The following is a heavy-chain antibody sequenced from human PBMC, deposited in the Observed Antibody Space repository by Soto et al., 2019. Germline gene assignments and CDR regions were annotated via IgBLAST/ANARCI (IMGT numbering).Heavy chain of an antibody. J-gene: IGHJ5*02. CDR2: IFSSGST. CDR3: AREGSYSAYNFAHDTQFCSFDP. D-gene: IGHD5-12*01. CDR1: SGSINTFY. Sequence: SETLSLTCTVSSGSINTFYWSWVRQPAGKGLEWIGRIFSSGSTSFNPSLESRVAMSVDTSKNHFSLNLSSVTAADMAVHYCAREGSYSAYNFAHDTQFCSFDPCGQEALLTISA. V-gene: IGHV4-4*07.